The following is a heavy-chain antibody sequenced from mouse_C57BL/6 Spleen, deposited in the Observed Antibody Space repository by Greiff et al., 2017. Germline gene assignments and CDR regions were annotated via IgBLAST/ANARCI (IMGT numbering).Heavy chain of an antibody. V-gene: IGHV1-82*01. CDR2: IYPGDGDT. CDR3: ARGGTTVVAHFDY. D-gene: IGHD1-1*01. CDR1: GYAFSSSW. Sequence: VQGEESGPELVKPGASVKISCKASGYAFSSSWMNWVKQRPGQGLEWIGRIYPGDGDTNYNGKFKGKATLTADKSSSTAYMQLSSLTSEDSAVYFCARGGTTVVAHFDYWGQGTTLTVSS. J-gene: IGHJ2*01.